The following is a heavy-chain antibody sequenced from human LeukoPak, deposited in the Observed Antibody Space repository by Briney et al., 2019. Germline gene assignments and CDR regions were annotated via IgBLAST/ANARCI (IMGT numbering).Heavy chain of an antibody. Sequence: SETLSLTCAVYGGSFSGYYWSWVRQPPGKGLEWIGETNHSGSTNYNPSLKSRVTISVDTSKNQFSLKLSSVTAADTAVYYCARGRRYCSSTSCGVDYWGQGTLVTVSS. CDR1: GGSFSGYY. J-gene: IGHJ4*02. D-gene: IGHD2-2*01. V-gene: IGHV4-34*01. CDR2: TNHSGST. CDR3: ARGRRYCSSTSCGVDY.